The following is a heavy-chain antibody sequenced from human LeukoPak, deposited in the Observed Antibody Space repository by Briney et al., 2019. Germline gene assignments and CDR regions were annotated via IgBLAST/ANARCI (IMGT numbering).Heavy chain of an antibody. J-gene: IGHJ4*02. CDR1: GFTFSSYA. Sequence: GGSLRLSCAASGFTFSSYAMSWVRQAPGKGLEWVSAISGSGGSAHYADSVKGRFTISRDNSKNTLYLQMNSLRAEDTALYYCAIGPGGVFHYWGQGTLVTVSS. V-gene: IGHV3-23*01. CDR3: AIGPGGVFHY. CDR2: ISGSGGSA. D-gene: IGHD4-23*01.